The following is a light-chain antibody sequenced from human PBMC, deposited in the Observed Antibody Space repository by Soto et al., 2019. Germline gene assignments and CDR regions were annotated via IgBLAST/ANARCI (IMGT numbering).Light chain of an antibody. CDR1: QSLMHGNGYDY. Sequence: DIEMTQSPLSLPVTPGEPASITCRSSQSLMHGNGYDYLDWYLQKPGHSPQLLIYLGSTRASGVPDRFSGSRSVTDFTLNISRVEAEDVGFYYCMQALQSPCTFGPGTKVDIK. CDR2: LGS. CDR3: MQALQSPCT. J-gene: IGKJ3*01. V-gene: IGKV2-28*01.